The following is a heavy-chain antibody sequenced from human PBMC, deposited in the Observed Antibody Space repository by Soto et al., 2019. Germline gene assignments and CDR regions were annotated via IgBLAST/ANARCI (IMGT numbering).Heavy chain of an antibody. V-gene: IGHV1-18*03. CDR1: GYTFTSYG. J-gene: IGHJ3*02. Sequence: QVQLVQSGAEVKKPGASVKVSCKASGYTFTSYGINWVRQAPGQGLEWMGWISAYNGNTNYAQKLQGRVTMTTDTSTRTASVELVCLRSDDMGVYDCARYEVSERIGCVYDAMDIWGQGTMVTVSS. CDR3: ARYEVSERIGCVYDAMDI. CDR2: ISAYNGNT. D-gene: IGHD3-3*01.